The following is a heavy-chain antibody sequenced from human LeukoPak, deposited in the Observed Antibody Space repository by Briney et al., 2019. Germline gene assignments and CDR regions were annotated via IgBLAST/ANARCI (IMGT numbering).Heavy chain of an antibody. CDR2: IYSGGST. J-gene: IGHJ6*02. V-gene: IGHV3-53*01. CDR3: ARVALGYCSSTSCYYYYGMDV. D-gene: IGHD2-2*01. CDR1: GFTVSSNY. Sequence: GGSLRLSCAASGFTVSSNYMSWVRQAPGKGLEWVSVIYSGGSTYYADSVKGRFTISRDNAKNTLYLQMNSLRAEDTAVYYCARVALGYCSSTSCYYYYGMDVWGQGTTVTVSS.